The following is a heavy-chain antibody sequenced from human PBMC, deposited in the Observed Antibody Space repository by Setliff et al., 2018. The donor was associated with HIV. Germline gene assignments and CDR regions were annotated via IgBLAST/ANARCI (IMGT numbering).Heavy chain of an antibody. V-gene: IGHV4-59*08. CDR3: ARAGRGSGRYVYSFDY. D-gene: IGHD1-26*01. Sequence: SETLSLTCTVSGGSISGYYWNWIRQPPGKGLEWIGYIHSSGSTNYNPSLKSRVTISVDTSKNQLSLKLSSVTAADTAVYYCARAGRGSGRYVYSFDYWGQGSLVTVSS. CDR1: GGSISGYY. CDR2: IHSSGST. J-gene: IGHJ4*02.